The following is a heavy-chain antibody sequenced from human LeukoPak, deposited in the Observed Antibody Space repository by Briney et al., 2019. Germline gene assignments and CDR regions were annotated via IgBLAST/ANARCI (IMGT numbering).Heavy chain of an antibody. CDR2: INHSGST. CDR1: GGSFSGYY. CDR3: ARLSPLQQSPSYYYGMDV. D-gene: IGHD4-11*01. Sequence: SETLSLTCAVHGGSFSGYYWSWIRQPPGKGLEWIGEINHSGSTNYNPSLKSRVTISVDTSKNQFSLKLSSVTAADTAVYYCARLSPLQQSPSYYYGMDVWGQGTTVTVSS. J-gene: IGHJ6*02. V-gene: IGHV4-34*01.